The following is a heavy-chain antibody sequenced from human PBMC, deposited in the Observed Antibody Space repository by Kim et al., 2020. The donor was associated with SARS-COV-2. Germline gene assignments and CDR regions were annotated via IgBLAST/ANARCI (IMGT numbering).Heavy chain of an antibody. CDR1: GYTFTSYA. Sequence: ASVKVSCKASGYTFTSYAMHWVRQAPGQRLEWMGWINAGNGNTKYSQKFQGRVTITRDTSASTAYMELSSLRSEDTAVYYCARERGVRSDRTLYFDYWGQGTLVTVSS. CDR3: ARERGVRSDRTLYFDY. CDR2: INAGNGNT. D-gene: IGHD3-3*01. V-gene: IGHV1-3*01. J-gene: IGHJ4*02.